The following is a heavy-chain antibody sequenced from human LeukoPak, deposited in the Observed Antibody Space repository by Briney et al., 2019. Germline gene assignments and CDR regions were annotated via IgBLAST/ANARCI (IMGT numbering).Heavy chain of an antibody. CDR1: GFTFSSYA. CDR3: ARGISSGIVVTAIAY. Sequence: GGSLRLSCAASGFTFSSYAMHGVRQAPDKGLEWMAVISDGGSDKYYADSVRGRFTISRDNSENTLSLQMSSLRAEDTAVYYCARGISSGIVVTAIAYWGQGTLVTVSS. J-gene: IGHJ4*02. CDR2: ISDGGSDK. D-gene: IGHD2-21*02. V-gene: IGHV3-30-3*01.